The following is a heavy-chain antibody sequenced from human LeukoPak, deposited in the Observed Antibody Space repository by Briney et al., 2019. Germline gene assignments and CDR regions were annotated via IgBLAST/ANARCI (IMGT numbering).Heavy chain of an antibody. V-gene: IGHV3-23*01. CDR2: ISGSGGST. D-gene: IGHD3-3*01. Sequence: GGSLRLSCAASGFTFSDYSMNWVRQAPGKGLEWVSAISGSGGSTYYADSVKGRFTISRDNSKNTLYLQMNSLRAEDTAVYYCAKDFEDDFWSGYSVYLPGTNWFDPWGQGTLVTVSS. CDR1: GFTFSDYS. J-gene: IGHJ5*02. CDR3: AKDFEDDFWSGYSVYLPGTNWFDP.